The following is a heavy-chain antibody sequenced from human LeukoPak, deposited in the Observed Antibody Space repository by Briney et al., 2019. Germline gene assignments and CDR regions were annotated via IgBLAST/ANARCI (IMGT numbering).Heavy chain of an antibody. CDR2: IYYSGST. D-gene: IGHD2-15*01. J-gene: IGHJ2*01. CDR1: GGSISSGGYY. V-gene: IGHV4-31*03. CDR3: ATRNSFRADFDL. Sequence: SETLSLTCTVSGGSISSGGYYWSWIRQHPGKGLEWIGYIYYSGSTYYNPSLKSRVTISVDTSKNQFSLKLSSVTAADTAVYYCATRNSFRADFDLWGRGTLVTVSS.